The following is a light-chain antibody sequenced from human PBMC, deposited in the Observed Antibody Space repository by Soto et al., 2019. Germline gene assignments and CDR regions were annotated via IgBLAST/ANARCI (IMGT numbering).Light chain of an antibody. Sequence: QSVLTQPASVSGSPGQSITISCTGTGSVVGRYNLVSWYQQHPGRAPKLMIYEGSKRPSGVSNRLSGSKSGNTASLTISGLQAEDEADYYCCSYAGSSTYVFGTGTKVTVL. V-gene: IGLV2-23*01. CDR1: GSVVGRYNL. CDR2: EGS. J-gene: IGLJ1*01. CDR3: CSYAGSSTYV.